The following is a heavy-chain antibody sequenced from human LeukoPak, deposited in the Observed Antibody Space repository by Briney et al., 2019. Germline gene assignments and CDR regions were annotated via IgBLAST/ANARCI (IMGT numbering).Heavy chain of an antibody. D-gene: IGHD3-3*01. CDR2: IYHSGST. CDR3: ARGRVEGYDFWSGYSHRGYYYMDV. J-gene: IGHJ6*03. CDR1: GDSISSYY. V-gene: IGHV4-59*12. Sequence: SETLSLTCSVSGDSISSYYWTWIRQPPGKGLEWIGYIYHSGSTNYNPSLKSRVTISVDTSKNQFSLKLSSVTAADTAVYYCARGRVEGYDFWSGYSHRGYYYMDVWGKGTTVTVSS.